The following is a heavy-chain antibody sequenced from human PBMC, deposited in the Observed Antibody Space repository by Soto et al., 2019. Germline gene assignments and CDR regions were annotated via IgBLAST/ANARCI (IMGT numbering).Heavy chain of an antibody. D-gene: IGHD5-12*01. CDR3: ARVMRSGYAFDI. CDR2: IYYSGST. Sequence: SETLSLTCSVSGASIYNGGYFWSWIRQSPGKGLEWIGYIYYSGSTYYNPSLKSRVTISVDTSKNQFSLKLSSVTAADTAVYYCARVMRSGYAFDIWGQGTMVTVSS. V-gene: IGHV4-31*03. CDR1: GASIYNGGYF. J-gene: IGHJ3*02.